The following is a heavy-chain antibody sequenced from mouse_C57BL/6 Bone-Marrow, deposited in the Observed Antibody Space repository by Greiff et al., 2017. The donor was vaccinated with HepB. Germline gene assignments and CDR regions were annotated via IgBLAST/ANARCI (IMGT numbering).Heavy chain of an antibody. J-gene: IGHJ3*01. CDR3: TDGYYVFAY. CDR2: IDPENGDT. CDR1: GFNIKDDY. V-gene: IGHV14-4*01. Sequence: VQLQQSGAELVRPGASVKLSCTASGFNIKDDYMHWVKQRPEQGLEWIGWIDPENGDTEYASKFQGKATITADTSSNTVYLQLSSLTSEDTAVYYCTDGYYVFAYWGPGTLVTVSA. D-gene: IGHD2-3*01.